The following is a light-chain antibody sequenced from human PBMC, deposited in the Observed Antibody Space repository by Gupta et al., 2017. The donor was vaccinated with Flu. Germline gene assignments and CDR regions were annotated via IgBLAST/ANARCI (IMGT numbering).Light chain of an antibody. CDR3: LLCYGDIRV. CDR2: DTS. CDR1: SGVVTDGHW. J-gene: IGLJ2*01. Sequence: VTQEPPLTGSPGGNVPLTLRSSSGVVTDGHWPYWFQQKPGQAPRTLIYDTSNKHPWTPARFSGSLLGGKAALTLSGAQPEDEAEYYCLLCYGDIRVFGGGTKLTVL. V-gene: IGLV7-46*01.